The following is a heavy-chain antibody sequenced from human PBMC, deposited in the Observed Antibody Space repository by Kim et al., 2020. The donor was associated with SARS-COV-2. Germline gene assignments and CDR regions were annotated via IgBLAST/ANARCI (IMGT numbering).Heavy chain of an antibody. CDR2: IRSSGSTL. Sequence: GGSLRLSCAASGFTFSGSHMNWIRQASGKGLEWVCHIRSSGSTLYSSYCVKVKCTISIYKAEYSLSLQMQSIRAEDTAADYCSWTNHPYNYY. V-gene: IGHV3-11*01. CDR3: SWTNHPYNYY. J-gene: IGHJ6*01. D-gene: IGHD2-8*01. CDR1: GFTFSGSH.